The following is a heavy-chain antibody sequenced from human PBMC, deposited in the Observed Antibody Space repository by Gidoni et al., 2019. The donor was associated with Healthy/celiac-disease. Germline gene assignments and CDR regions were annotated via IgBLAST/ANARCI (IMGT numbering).Heavy chain of an antibody. J-gene: IGHJ3*02. CDR3: AREVGATTPTCFDI. D-gene: IGHD1-26*01. CDR2: INHSGST. V-gene: IGHV4-34*01. Sequence: QVQLQQWGAGLLKPSETLSLTSAAYGGSFSGYYWSWIRQPPGKGLEWIGEINHSGSTNYNPSLKSRVTISVDTSKNQFSLKLSSVTAADTAVYYCAREVGATTPTCFDIWGQGTMVTVSS. CDR1: GGSFSGYY.